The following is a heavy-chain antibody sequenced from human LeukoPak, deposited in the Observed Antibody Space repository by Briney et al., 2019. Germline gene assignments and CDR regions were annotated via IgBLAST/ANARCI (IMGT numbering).Heavy chain of an antibody. V-gene: IGHV4-34*01. J-gene: IGHJ5*02. CDR1: GGSFSGYY. CDR2: INHSGST. Sequence: SETLSLTCAVYGGSFSGYYWSWIRQPPGKGLEWIGEINHSGSTNYNPSLKSRVTISVDTSKNQFSLKLSSVTAADTAVYYCARGSKVVAATRWVNWFDPWGQGTLVTVSS. D-gene: IGHD2-15*01. CDR3: ARGSKVVAATRWVNWFDP.